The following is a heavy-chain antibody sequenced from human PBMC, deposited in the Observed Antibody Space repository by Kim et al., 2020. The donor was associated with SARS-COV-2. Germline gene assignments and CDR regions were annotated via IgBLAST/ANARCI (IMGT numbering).Heavy chain of an antibody. CDR1: GFAFSLSG. Sequence: GGSLRLSCAASGFAFSLSGMHWVRQAPGKGLEWVAVIWFDGSTKYYADSVKGRFTFSRDNSRNMLFLHMSSLRAEDTAVYYCVRDAMDSSNFYEPSFEFWGQGTVVTVSS. J-gene: IGHJ4*02. CDR3: VRDAMDSSNFYEPSFEF. V-gene: IGHV3-33*01. CDR2: IWFDGSTK. D-gene: IGHD3-22*01.